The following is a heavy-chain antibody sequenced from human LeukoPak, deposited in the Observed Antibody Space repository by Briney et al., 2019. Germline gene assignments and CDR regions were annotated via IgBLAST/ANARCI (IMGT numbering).Heavy chain of an antibody. J-gene: IGHJ3*02. CDR1: GFTFSSYG. CDR3: AREPGSSAKAFDI. D-gene: IGHD6-19*01. Sequence: QPGRSLRLSCAASGFTFSSYGMHWVRQAPGKGLEWVAVIWYDGSNKYYADSVKGRFTISGDNSKNTLYLQMNSLRAEDTAVYYCAREPGSSAKAFDIWGQGTMVTVSS. V-gene: IGHV3-33*01. CDR2: IWYDGSNK.